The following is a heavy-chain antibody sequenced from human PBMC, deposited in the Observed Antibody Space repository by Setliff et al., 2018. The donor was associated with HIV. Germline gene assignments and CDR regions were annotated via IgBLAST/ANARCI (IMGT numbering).Heavy chain of an antibody. CDR2: ILSTGERT. D-gene: IGHD3-22*01. CDR3: AKELAASGLGYFDS. V-gene: IGHV3-23*01. Sequence: SLRLSCAAFGFAFSNYAMSWVRQAPGEGLEWVSAILSTGERTFYADSVKGRFTISRDNSKNTVYLQMNSLRAEDTAEYYCAKELAASGLGYFDSWGRGILVTVSS. J-gene: IGHJ4*02. CDR1: GFAFSNYA.